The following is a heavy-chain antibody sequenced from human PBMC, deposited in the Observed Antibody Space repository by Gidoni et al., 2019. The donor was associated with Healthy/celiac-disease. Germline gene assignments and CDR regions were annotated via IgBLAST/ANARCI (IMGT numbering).Heavy chain of an antibody. Sequence: EVQLVESGGGLIQPGGSLRLSCAASGFTVSSNYMSWVRQAPGKGLEWVSVIYSGGSTYYADSVKGRFTISRDNSKNTLYLQMNSLRAEDTAVYYCARDGESYYYGSRGMDVWGQGTTVTVSS. CDR3: ARDGESYYYGSRGMDV. D-gene: IGHD3-10*01. V-gene: IGHV3-53*01. CDR1: GFTVSSNY. J-gene: IGHJ6*02. CDR2: IYSGGST.